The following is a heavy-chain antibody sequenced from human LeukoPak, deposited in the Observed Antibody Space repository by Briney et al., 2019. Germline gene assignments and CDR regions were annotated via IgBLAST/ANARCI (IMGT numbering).Heavy chain of an antibody. V-gene: IGHV1-46*01. CDR2: INPSGGST. D-gene: IGHD3-10*01. Sequence: WASVKVSCKASGYTFTGYYMHWVRQAPGQGLEWMGIINPSGGSTSYAQKFQGRVTMTRDMSTSTVYMELSSLRSEDTAVYYCARDPAGAEGMDVWGKGTTVTVSS. J-gene: IGHJ6*03. CDR3: ARDPAGAEGMDV. CDR1: GYTFTGYY.